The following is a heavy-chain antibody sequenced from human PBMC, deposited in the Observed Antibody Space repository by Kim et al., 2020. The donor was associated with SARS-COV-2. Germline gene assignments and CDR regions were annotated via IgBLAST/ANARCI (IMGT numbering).Heavy chain of an antibody. CDR1: GFTFSDYY. CDR2: ISSSSSYT. J-gene: IGHJ4*02. Sequence: GGSLRLSCAASGFTFSDYYMSWIRQAPGKGLEWVSYISSSSSYTNYADSVKGRFTISRDNAKNSLYLQMNSLRAEDTAVYYCARGGSYGYFDYWGQGTLVTVSS. V-gene: IGHV3-11*05. D-gene: IGHD5-18*01. CDR3: ARGGSYGYFDY.